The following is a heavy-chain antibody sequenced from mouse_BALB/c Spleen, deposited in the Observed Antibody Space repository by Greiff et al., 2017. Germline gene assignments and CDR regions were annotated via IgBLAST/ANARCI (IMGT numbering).Heavy chain of an antibody. V-gene: IGHV1-4*02. CDR3: ARGLVFDY. CDR1: GYTFTSYT. J-gene: IGHJ2*01. CDR2: INPSSGYT. Sequence: QVQLKQSAAELARPGASVKMSCKASGYTFTSYTMHWVKQRPGQGLEWIGYINPSSGYTEYNQKFKDKTTLTADKSSSTAYMQLSSLTSEDSAVYYCARGLVFDYWGQGTTLTVSS.